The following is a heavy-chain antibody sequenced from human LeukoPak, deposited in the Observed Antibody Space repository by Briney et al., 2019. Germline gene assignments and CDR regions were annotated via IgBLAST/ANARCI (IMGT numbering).Heavy chain of an antibody. CDR2: IRFDGSNK. V-gene: IGHV3-30*02. CDR1: VFTFSSYC. J-gene: IGHJ4*02. D-gene: IGHD6-19*01. Sequence: GGSLRLSCAASVFTFSSYCMDWVRQAPGKGLEWVAFIRFDGSNKHYADSVKGRSTISRDNSKNTLYLQMNILRAEDTAVYYCAKVPSSGWYDGDYWGQGTLVTVSS. CDR3: AKVPSSGWYDGDY.